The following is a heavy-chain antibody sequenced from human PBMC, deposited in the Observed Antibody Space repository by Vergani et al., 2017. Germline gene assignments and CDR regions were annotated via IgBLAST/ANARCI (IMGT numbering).Heavy chain of an antibody. CDR2: ISNSGNTI. J-gene: IGHJ3*02. Sequence: QVQLVESGGGLVKPGGSLRLSCAASGFSFSDHYMTWIRQAPGKGLEWVSYISNSGNTIEYADSVKGRFSISRDNAKSSLFLQMDSLRAEDTAVYYCAGDHRDYNNYPGTFDIWGRGSMVTDSS. CDR1: GFSFSDHY. V-gene: IGHV3-11*01. CDR3: AGDHRDYNNYPGTFDI. D-gene: IGHD5-24*01.